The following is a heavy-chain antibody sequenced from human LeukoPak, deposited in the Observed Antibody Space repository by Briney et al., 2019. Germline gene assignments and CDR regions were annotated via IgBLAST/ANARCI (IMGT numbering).Heavy chain of an antibody. V-gene: IGHV3-66*01. D-gene: IGHD1-26*01. CDR1: GFTVSSNF. J-gene: IGHJ4*02. CDR3: AREDAGGTYSFDY. Sequence: GGSLRLSCAVSGFTVSSNFMSWVRQAPGKGPEWVSVIYTSGITYYADSARGRFSISRDNSKNTLYLQMDSLTVEDTAVYHCAREDAGGTYSFDYWGQGILVTVSS. CDR2: IYTSGIT.